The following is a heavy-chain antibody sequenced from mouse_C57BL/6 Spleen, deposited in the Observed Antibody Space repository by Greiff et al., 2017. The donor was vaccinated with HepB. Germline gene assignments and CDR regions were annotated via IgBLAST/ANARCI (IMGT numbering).Heavy chain of an antibody. CDR1: GFSLTSYG. CDR3: ARNPLIYYGNYYAMDY. J-gene: IGHJ4*01. Sequence: QVQLKESGPGLVQPSQSLSITCTVSGFSLTSYGVHWVRQSPGKGLEWLGVIWSGGSTDYNAAFISRLSISKDNSKSQVFFKMNSLQADDTAIYYCARNPLIYYGNYYAMDYWGQGTSVTVSS. CDR2: IWSGGST. V-gene: IGHV2-2*01. D-gene: IGHD2-1*01.